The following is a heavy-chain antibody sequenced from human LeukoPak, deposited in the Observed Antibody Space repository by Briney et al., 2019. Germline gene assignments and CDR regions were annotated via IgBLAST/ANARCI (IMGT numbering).Heavy chain of an antibody. CDR2: INWNGAWT. CDR3: AGYYYDSSRGFDL. Sequence: GSLRLSCAASGFKFDDYGMSWVRPAPGKGLEWVCDINWNGAWTGYADSVKGRFTISRDNAKNSLYLQMNSLRAEDTALYYCAGYYYDSSRGFDLWGQGTLVTVSA. CDR1: GFKFDDYG. D-gene: IGHD3-22*01. V-gene: IGHV3-20*04. J-gene: IGHJ5*02.